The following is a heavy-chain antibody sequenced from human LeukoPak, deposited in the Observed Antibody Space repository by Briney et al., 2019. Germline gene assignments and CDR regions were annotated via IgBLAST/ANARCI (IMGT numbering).Heavy chain of an antibody. CDR3: AKDMGYSSSSFDY. Sequence: GGSLRLSCAASGFTFDDYAMHWVRQAPGKGLEWVSGISWNSGSIGYADFVKGRFTISRDNAKNSLYLQMNSLRAEDTALYYCAKDMGYSSSSFDYWGQGTLVTVSS. CDR2: ISWNSGSI. V-gene: IGHV3-9*01. D-gene: IGHD6-6*01. J-gene: IGHJ4*02. CDR1: GFTFDDYA.